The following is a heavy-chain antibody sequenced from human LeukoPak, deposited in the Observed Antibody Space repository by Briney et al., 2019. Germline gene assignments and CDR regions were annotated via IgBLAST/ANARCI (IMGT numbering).Heavy chain of an antibody. CDR2: ISGSGGRT. CDR3: ARESSSAPFDY. J-gene: IGHJ4*02. V-gene: IGHV3-23*01. D-gene: IGHD6-6*01. Sequence: GGSLRLSCAASGFTFSSYAMNWVRQAPGKGLEWVSSISGSGGRTYYADSVKGRFTISRDNSKNTLYLQMNSLRAEDTAVYYCARESSSAPFDYWGQGTLVTVSS. CDR1: GFTFSSYA.